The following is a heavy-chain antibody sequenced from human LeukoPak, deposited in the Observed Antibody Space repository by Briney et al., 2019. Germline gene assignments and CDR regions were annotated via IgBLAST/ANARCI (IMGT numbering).Heavy chain of an antibody. CDR2: ISGSGATT. CDR3: AKDQSRVGASDPFDY. J-gene: IGHJ4*02. V-gene: IGHV3-23*01. Sequence: SGSLRLSCAASGFTFSSCAMTWVRQAPGKGQEWVSSISGSGATTYYADSVKGRFTISRDNSNNTVYLQMNSLRAEDTAVYYCAKDQSRVGASDPFDYWGQGMQVGVSS. CDR1: GFTFSSCA. D-gene: IGHD1-26*01.